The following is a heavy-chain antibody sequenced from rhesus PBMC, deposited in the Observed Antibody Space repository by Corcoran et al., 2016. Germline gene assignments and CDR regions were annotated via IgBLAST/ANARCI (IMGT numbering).Heavy chain of an antibody. CDR2: IGGRSGST. D-gene: IGHD5-12*01. Sequence: QVQLQESGPGLVKPSETLSLTCAVSGYSINSDLAWSWIRQPPGKGLEWIGFIGGRSGSTNYNPALKSRVTISKDTSRNQFSLKLTSVTAADTAVYYCAREWGGTVTNQCDYWGQGVLVTVSS. CDR1: GYSINSDLA. V-gene: IGHV4-127*01. CDR3: AREWGGTVTNQCDY. J-gene: IGHJ4*01.